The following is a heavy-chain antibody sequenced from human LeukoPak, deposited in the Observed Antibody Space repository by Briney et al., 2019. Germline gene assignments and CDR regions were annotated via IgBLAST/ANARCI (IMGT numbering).Heavy chain of an antibody. CDR2: ISADNGNT. D-gene: IGHD3-3*01. V-gene: IGHV1-18*01. Sequence: ASVKVSCKASGYTFTSYGISWVRQAPGQGLEWMGWISADNGNTNYAQKLQGRVTMTTDTSTSTAYMELRSLRSDDTAVYYCARVTYDFWSGLYYYYMDVWGKGTTVTVSS. J-gene: IGHJ6*03. CDR3: ARVTYDFWSGLYYYYMDV. CDR1: GYTFTSYG.